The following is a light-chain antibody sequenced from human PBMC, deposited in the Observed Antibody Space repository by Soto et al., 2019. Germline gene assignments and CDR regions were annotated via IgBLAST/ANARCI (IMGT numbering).Light chain of an antibody. CDR1: QGISSA. Sequence: AIQLTQSPSSLSASLGDIVTITCRASQGISSALAWYQQKPGKAPKLLIYDASSLESGVPSRFSGSGSGTDFTLTISSLQPEDFATYYCQQYNTYPWTFGQGTKVDI. V-gene: IGKV1-13*02. CDR2: DAS. J-gene: IGKJ1*01. CDR3: QQYNTYPWT.